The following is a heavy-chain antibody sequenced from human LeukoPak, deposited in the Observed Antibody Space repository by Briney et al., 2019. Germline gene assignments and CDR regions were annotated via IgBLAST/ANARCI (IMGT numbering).Heavy chain of an antibody. V-gene: IGHV1-46*01. Sequence: GASVKVSCKASGHTFTSYYMHWVRQAPGQGLEWMGIINPSGGSTSYAQKFQGRVTMIRNTSITTAYMELSSLRSEDTAVYYCARTGCSGTNCYYYFYGMDVWGQGTTVTVSS. CDR1: GHTFTSYY. D-gene: IGHD2-2*01. J-gene: IGHJ6*02. CDR2: INPSGGST. CDR3: ARTGCSGTNCYYYFYGMDV.